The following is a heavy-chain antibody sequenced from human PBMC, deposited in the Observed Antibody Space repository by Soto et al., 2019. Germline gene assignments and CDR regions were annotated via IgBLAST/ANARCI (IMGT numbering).Heavy chain of an antibody. V-gene: IGHV4-59*01. Sequence: SETLSLTCTVSGDSMSDYYWSWIRQSPGKGLEWIGYISHSGTTDYNPSLRGRVTISRDTSKKQYSLKLRSATAADTAVYYCAGGQFLPLAVVVFFLASWGQEPLAPFSS. CDR1: GDSMSDYY. CDR2: ISHSGTT. D-gene: IGHD6-19*01. J-gene: IGHJ4*02. CDR3: AGGQFLPLAVVVFFLAS.